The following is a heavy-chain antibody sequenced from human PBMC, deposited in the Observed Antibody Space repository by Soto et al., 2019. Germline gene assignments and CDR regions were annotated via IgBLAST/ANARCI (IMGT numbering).Heavy chain of an antibody. V-gene: IGHV1-69*01. D-gene: IGHD3-22*01. CDR2: IIPIFGTA. CDR3: ARVPLSYYYDSSGYYSDY. Sequence: QVQLVQSGAEVQKPGSSVKVSCKASGGTLSSYAISWVRQAPGQGLEWMGGIIPIFGTANYAQKFQGRVTITADESTSTAYMELSSLRSEDTAVYYCARVPLSYYYDSSGYYSDYWGQGTLVTVSS. J-gene: IGHJ4*02. CDR1: GGTLSSYA.